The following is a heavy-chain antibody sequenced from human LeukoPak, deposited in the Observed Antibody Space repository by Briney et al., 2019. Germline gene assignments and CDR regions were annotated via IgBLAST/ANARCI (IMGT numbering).Heavy chain of an antibody. CDR2: IYYSGST. CDR3: ARLLYSSGWYYFDY. V-gene: IGHV4-39*01. D-gene: IGHD6-19*01. Sequence: SETLSLTCTVSGGCISSSSYYWGWIRQPPGKGLEWIGSIYYSGSTYYNPSLKSRVTISVDTSKNQFSLKLSSVTAADTAVYYCARLLYSSGWYYFDYWGQGALVTVSS. CDR1: GGCISSSSYY. J-gene: IGHJ4*02.